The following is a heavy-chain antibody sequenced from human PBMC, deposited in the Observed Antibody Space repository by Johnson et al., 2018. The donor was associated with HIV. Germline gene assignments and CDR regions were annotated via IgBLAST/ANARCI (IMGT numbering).Heavy chain of an antibody. CDR1: GFTVSSNY. CDR2: IYTDDSI. J-gene: IGHJ3*02. CDR3: AREGDYVWGPGKVSDI. D-gene: IGHD3-16*01. V-gene: IGHV3-66*01. Sequence: VQLVESGGGLVQPGGSLRLSCTASGFTVSSNYMSWVRQAPGKGLEWVSVIYTDDSIYYADSVKGRFTISRDNSKNTLYLQMNSRRAEDTAVYYCAREGDYVWGPGKVSDIWGQGTMVTVSS.